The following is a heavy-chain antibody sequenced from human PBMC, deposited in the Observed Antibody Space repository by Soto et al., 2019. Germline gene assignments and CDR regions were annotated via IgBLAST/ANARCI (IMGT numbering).Heavy chain of an antibody. V-gene: IGHV4-34*01. CDR1: GGSFSGYY. CDR3: AGRWSYYYGMDV. CDR2: INHSGST. J-gene: IGHJ6*02. D-gene: IGHD1-1*01. Sequence: PSETLSLTCAVYGGSFSGYYWNWIRQPPGKGLEWIGEINHSGSTSYSPSLKSRLTISVDTSNNQFSLTLNSVTAADTAVYYCAGRWSYYYGMDVWGQGTTVTVSS.